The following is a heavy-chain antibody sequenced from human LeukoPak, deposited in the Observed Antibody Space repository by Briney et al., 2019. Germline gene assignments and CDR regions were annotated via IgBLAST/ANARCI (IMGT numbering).Heavy chain of an antibody. CDR1: GVTFSSYS. V-gene: IGHV3-21*01. D-gene: IGHD4-17*01. Sequence: GGSLRLSRAASGVTFSSYSMNWLRQAPGKGLEWVSSISSSSSYIYYADSVKGRFTISRDNAKNSLYLQMNSLRAEDTAVYYCARGSRLRPLDYWGQGTLVTVSS. J-gene: IGHJ4*02. CDR3: ARGSRLRPLDY. CDR2: ISSSSSYI.